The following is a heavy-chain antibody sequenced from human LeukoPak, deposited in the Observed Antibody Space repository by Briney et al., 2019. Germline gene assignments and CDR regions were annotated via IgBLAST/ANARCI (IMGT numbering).Heavy chain of an antibody. CDR1: GFTFSSYS. CDR2: ISSSSSYI. CDR3: ARDLSTYYYDSSGKE. J-gene: IGHJ4*02. D-gene: IGHD3-22*01. Sequence: GGSLRLSCAASGFTFSSYSMNWVRQAPGKGLEWVSSISSSSSYIYYADSVKGRFTISRDNAKNSLYLQMNSLRAEDTAVYYCARDLSTYYYDSSGKEWGQGTLVTVSS. V-gene: IGHV3-21*01.